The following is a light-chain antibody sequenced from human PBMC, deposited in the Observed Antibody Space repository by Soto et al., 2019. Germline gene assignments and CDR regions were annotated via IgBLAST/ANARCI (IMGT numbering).Light chain of an antibody. CDR3: QKHNSSPLT. Sequence: EILLTQSPSSLSSSVGDRVTITCRASLAINNYLAWYQQKPGKLPNLLIYAASTMHAGVPSRFSGSGSGTDFTLTINSLEPEDVAAYYCQKHNSSPLTFGGGTKVEIK. V-gene: IGKV1-27*01. J-gene: IGKJ4*01. CDR2: AAS. CDR1: LAINNY.